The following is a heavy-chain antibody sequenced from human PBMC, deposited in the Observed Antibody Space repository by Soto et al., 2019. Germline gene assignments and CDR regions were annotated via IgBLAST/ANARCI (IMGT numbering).Heavy chain of an antibody. V-gene: IGHV3-74*01. J-gene: IGHJ6*02. CDR2: INSDGSST. Sequence: GGSLRLSCAASGFTFSSYWMHWVRQAPGKGLVWVSRINSDGSSTSYADSVKGRFTISRDNAKNTLYLQMNNLRAEDTAVYYCTTATPPSYYYYYYGMDVWGQGTTVTVSS. CDR3: TTATPPSYYYYYYGMDV. CDR1: GFTFSSYW.